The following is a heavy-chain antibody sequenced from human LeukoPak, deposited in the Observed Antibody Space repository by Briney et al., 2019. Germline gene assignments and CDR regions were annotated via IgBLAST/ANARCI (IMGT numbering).Heavy chain of an antibody. CDR1: GFTFSGSS. CDR2: IRSKANNYAT. CDR3: IRGAASGSYYGFDV. J-gene: IGHJ6*02. V-gene: IGHV3-73*01. Sequence: QSGGSLRLSCAASGFTFSGSSMHWVRQASGKGLEWVGRIRSKANNYATAYATSVKGRFTLSRDDSKNTAYLQMNSLKTEGTAVYYCIRGAASGSYYGFDVWGQGATVTVSS. D-gene: IGHD1-26*01.